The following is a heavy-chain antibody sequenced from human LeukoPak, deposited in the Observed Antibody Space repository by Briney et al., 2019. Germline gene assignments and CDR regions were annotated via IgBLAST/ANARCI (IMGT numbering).Heavy chain of an antibody. D-gene: IGHD3-10*01. Sequence: SETLSLTCTVSGFSITRGDYWGWIRQPPGKGLEWIGAIYHNGSTYYDPSLKSRVAISVDTFKNQFSLRLSSVSAADTAVYYCARSGPYYYHYVDVWGKGTTVTVSS. J-gene: IGHJ6*03. CDR1: GFSITRGDY. V-gene: IGHV4-38-2*02. CDR2: IYHNGST. CDR3: ARSGPYYYHYVDV.